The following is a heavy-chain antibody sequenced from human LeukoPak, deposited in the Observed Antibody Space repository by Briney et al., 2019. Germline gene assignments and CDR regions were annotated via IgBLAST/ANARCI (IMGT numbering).Heavy chain of an antibody. CDR1: GGTFSSYA. CDR3: ARVGYDFWSGYYHQEEFDY. J-gene: IGHJ4*02. V-gene: IGHV1-69*04. D-gene: IGHD3-3*01. Sequence: ASVKVSCKASGGTFSSYAISWVRQAPGQGLEWMGRIIPILGIANYAQKFQGRVTITADKSTSTAYMELSSLRSEDTAVYSCARVGYDFWSGYYHQEEFDYWGQGTLVTVSS. CDR2: IIPILGIA.